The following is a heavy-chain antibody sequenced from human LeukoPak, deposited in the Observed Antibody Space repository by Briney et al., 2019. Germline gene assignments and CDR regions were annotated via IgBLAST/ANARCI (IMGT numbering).Heavy chain of an antibody. V-gene: IGHV1-69*04. D-gene: IGHD3-22*01. CDR2: IIPILGIA. J-gene: IGHJ4*02. CDR1: GGTFSSYA. CDR3: ARDRSEYYYDSSGPTGGDY. Sequence: ASVKVSCTASGGTFSSYAISWVRQAPGQGLEWMGRIIPILGIANYAQKFQGRVTITADKSTSTAYMELSSLRSEDTAVYYCARDRSEYYYDSSGPTGGDYWGQGTLVTVSS.